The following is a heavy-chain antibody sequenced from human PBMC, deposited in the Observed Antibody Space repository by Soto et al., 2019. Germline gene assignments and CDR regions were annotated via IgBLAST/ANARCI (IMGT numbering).Heavy chain of an antibody. V-gene: IGHV4-34*01. CDR3: ANDRGVMGYYGMDV. D-gene: IGHD3-10*01. CDR2: INHSGST. J-gene: IGHJ6*02. Sequence: SDTLSLTCAFYGGSFRGDYWSWIRPPPGKGLEWIGEINHSGSTNYNPSLKSRVTISVDTSKNQFSLKLSSVTAADTAVYYCANDRGVMGYYGMDVWGQGTTVTVS. CDR1: GGSFRGDY.